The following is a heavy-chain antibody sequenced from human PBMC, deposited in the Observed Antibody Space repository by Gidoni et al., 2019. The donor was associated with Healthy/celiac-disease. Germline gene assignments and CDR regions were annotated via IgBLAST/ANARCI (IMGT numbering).Heavy chain of an antibody. J-gene: IGHJ5*02. CDR3: ARGIPIAAAGTAWFDP. D-gene: IGHD6-13*01. V-gene: IGHV3-21*01. Sequence: EVQLVESGGGLVKPGGSLRLPCAASGFTFSRYSMNWVRQAPGKGLEWVSSISSSSSYIYYADSVKGRFTISRDNAKNSLYLQMNSLRAEDTAVYYCARGIPIAAAGTAWFDPWGQGTLVTVSS. CDR2: ISSSSSYI. CDR1: GFTFSRYS.